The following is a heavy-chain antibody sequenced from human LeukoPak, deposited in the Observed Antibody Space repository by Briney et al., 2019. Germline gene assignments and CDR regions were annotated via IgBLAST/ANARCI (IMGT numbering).Heavy chain of an antibody. Sequence: GGSLRLSCAASGFTFRGYWMHWVRQAPGEGLVWVSHISTDGSRTAYADSVKGRFTISRDNAKNTLYLQMNSLRAEDTAVYYCARDKIFGVVIPYYFDYWGQGTLVTVSS. CDR2: ISTDGSRT. CDR1: GFTFRGYW. D-gene: IGHD3-3*01. CDR3: ARDKIFGVVIPYYFDY. J-gene: IGHJ4*02. V-gene: IGHV3-74*01.